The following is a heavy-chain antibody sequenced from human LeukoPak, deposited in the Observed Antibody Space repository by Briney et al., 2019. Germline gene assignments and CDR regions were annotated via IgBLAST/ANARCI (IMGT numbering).Heavy chain of an antibody. CDR2: INPNSGGT. CDR3: ARDRPSVHSSGYDPADYYFDY. V-gene: IGHV1-2*02. J-gene: IGHJ4*02. CDR1: GYTFTGYY. D-gene: IGHD3-22*01. Sequence: ASVKVSCTASGYTFTGYYMHWVRQAPGQGLEWMGWINPNSGGTDYAQKFQGRVTMTRDTSISTAYMELSRLRSDDTAVYYCARDRPSVHSSGYDPADYYFDYWAREPWSPSPQ.